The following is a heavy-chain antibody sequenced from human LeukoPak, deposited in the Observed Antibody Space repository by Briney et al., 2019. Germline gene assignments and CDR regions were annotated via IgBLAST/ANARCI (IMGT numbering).Heavy chain of an antibody. V-gene: IGHV4-59*01. Sequence: SETLSLTCTVSGGSISSYYWSWIRQPPGKGLEWIGYIYYSGSTNYNPSLKSRVTISVDASKNQFSLKLSSVTAADTAVYYCARGSGDGYNFVYWGQGTLVTVSS. CDR3: ARGSGDGYNFVY. D-gene: IGHD5-24*01. J-gene: IGHJ4*02. CDR2: IYYSGST. CDR1: GGSISSYY.